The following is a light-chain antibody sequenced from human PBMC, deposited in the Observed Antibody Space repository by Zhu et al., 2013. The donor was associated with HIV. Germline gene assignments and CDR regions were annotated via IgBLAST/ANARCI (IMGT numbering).Light chain of an antibody. V-gene: IGKV1-39*01. J-gene: IGKJ2*01. CDR3: QQSHSLPLT. CDR1: QTITNS. CDR2: AAS. Sequence: DIQMTQSPSSLSASVGDRVTITCRASQTITNSLNWYQQSPGKAPKVLIYAASSLRSGVPSRFSGSGSGTDFTLTISSLQPEDFATYYCQQSHSLPLTFGQGTXWRSN.